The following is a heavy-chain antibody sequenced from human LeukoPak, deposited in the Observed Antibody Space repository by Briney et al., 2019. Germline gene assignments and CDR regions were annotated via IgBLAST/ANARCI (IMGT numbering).Heavy chain of an antibody. CDR2: IYSGGST. J-gene: IGHJ4*02. CDR1: GFTVSSNY. CDR3: SRSQFDY. Sequence: TGGSLRLSCAASGFTVSSNYMSWVRQAPGKGLEWVSVIYSGGSTYYADSVKGRFTISRDNTKNILYLQMNSLKVEDTATYFCSRSQFDYWGQGVLVTVSS. V-gene: IGHV3-53*01.